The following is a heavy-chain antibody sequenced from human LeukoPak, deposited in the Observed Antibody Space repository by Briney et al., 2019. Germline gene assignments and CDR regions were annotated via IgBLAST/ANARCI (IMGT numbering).Heavy chain of an antibody. J-gene: IGHJ6*03. D-gene: IGHD3-3*01. Sequence: PSETLSLTCTVSGGSISSYYWSWIRQPAGTGLEWIGRIYTSGSTNYNPSLKSRITMSVDTSKNQFSLKLSSVTAADTAVYYCARERYDFWSGYYTYYYYYMDVWGKGTTVTVPS. CDR2: IYTSGST. CDR1: GGSISSYY. V-gene: IGHV4-4*07. CDR3: ARERYDFWSGYYTYYYYYMDV.